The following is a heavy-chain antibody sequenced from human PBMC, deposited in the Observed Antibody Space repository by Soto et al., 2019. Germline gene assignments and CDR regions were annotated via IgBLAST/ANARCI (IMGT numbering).Heavy chain of an antibody. Sequence: EVQLVESWGGLVQPGGSLRLSCAASGFTFSSYKIHWVRQAPGKGLVWVSRIDGDGTGTNYADSVKGRFTISRDNAKNTLYLQMNSLRVDDTAVYYCATLGGPQLGARDYWGQGTLVTVSS. D-gene: IGHD7-27*01. J-gene: IGHJ4*02. CDR1: GFTFSSYK. CDR2: IDGDGTGT. CDR3: ATLGGPQLGARDY. V-gene: IGHV3-74*01.